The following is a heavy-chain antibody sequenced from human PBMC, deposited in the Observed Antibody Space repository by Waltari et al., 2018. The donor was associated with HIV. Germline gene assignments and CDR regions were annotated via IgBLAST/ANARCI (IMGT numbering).Heavy chain of an antibody. CDR2: SNHGGRT. D-gene: IGHD2-2*01. J-gene: IGHJ4*02. CDR1: GGSFSGYS. CDR3: ARVKLVPAGLDY. V-gene: IGHV4-34*01. Sequence: QVQLQQWGAGLLKPSETLSLTCAVYGGSFSGYSWSWIRQPPGKGREWMGESNHGGRTNYCPSLKTRATRSVDTSKNQFSLKLSSVTAADTAVYYCARVKLVPAGLDYWGQGTLVTVSS.